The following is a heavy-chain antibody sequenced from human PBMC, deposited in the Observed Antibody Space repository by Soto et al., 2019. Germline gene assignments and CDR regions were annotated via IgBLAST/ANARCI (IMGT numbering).Heavy chain of an antibody. CDR2: ISSSSSYI. Sequence: LRLSCAASGFTFSSYSMNWVRQAPGKGLEWVSPISSSSSYIYSADSVKGRFTISRDNAKNSLYLQMNSLRAEDTAVYYCAREDYSNFDYWGQGTLVTVSS. J-gene: IGHJ4*02. V-gene: IGHV3-21*01. D-gene: IGHD4-4*01. CDR3: AREDYSNFDY. CDR1: GFTFSSYS.